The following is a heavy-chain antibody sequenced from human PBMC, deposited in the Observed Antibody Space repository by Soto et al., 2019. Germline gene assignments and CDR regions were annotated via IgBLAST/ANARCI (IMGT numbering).Heavy chain of an antibody. D-gene: IGHD5-18*01. CDR1: GYTFTSYY. CDR3: ARGGRIVDTGIGYYYYHAMDV. J-gene: IGHJ6*02. V-gene: IGHV1-46*01. CDR2: FNPTGDTA. Sequence: ASVKVSCKASGYTFTSYYIHWVLQAPGEGLEWMGIFNPTGDTASYAQKLQGRVTMTRDTSTGTAYMELGSLRSEDTAVYYCARGGRIVDTGIGYYYYHAMDVWGQGTTVTVLL.